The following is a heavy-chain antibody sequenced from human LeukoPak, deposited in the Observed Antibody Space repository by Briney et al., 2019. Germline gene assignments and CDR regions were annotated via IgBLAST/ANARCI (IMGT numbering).Heavy chain of an antibody. D-gene: IGHD3-22*01. CDR2: ISAYNGNT. CDR1: GYTFTXYG. V-gene: IGHV1-18*01. CDR3: ARHHPDSSGYYYSDY. J-gene: IGHJ4*02. Sequence: VKVSCKXXGYTFTXYGISWVRQAPGQGLEWMGWISAYNGNTNYAQKLQGRVTMTTDTSTSTAYMELRSLRSDDTAVYYCARHHPDSSGYYYSDYWGQGTLVTVSS.